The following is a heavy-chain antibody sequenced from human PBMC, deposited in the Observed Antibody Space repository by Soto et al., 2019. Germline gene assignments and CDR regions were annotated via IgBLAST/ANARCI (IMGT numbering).Heavy chain of an antibody. CDR2: ISSSSSYI. CDR1: GFTFSSYS. J-gene: IGHJ4*02. CDR3: ARLTNDYGDQIRYREPADDY. Sequence: PGGSLRLSCAASGFTFSSYSMNWVRQAPGKGLEWVSSISSSSSYIYYADSVKGRFTISRDNAKNSLYLQMNSLRAEDTAVYYCARLTNDYGDQIRYREPADDYWGQGTLVTVSS. D-gene: IGHD4-17*01. V-gene: IGHV3-21*01.